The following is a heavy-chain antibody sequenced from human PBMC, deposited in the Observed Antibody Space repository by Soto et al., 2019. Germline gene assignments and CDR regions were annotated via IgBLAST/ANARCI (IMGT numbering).Heavy chain of an antibody. CDR2: ISYDGSNK. CDR1: GFTFSNYG. J-gene: IGHJ5*02. D-gene: IGHD2-2*01. Sequence: GGSLRLSCGDSGFTFSNYGMHWVRQAPGKGLEWVAGISYDGSNKHYADSVKGRFTISRDNSKNTLYLQMNNLRAEDTAVYYCAKDNCISTSCYRLYNWFDPWGQGTLVTVSS. CDR3: AKDNCISTSCYRLYNWFDP. V-gene: IGHV3-30*18.